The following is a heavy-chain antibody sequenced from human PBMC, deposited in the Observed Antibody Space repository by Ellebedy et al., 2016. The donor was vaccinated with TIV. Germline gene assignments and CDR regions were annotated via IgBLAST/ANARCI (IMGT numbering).Heavy chain of an antibody. CDR3: GREPSGWVAFDF. CDR1: GGSISGYY. J-gene: IGHJ3*01. D-gene: IGHD6-19*01. V-gene: IGHV4-59*12. CDR2: IHHTGST. Sequence: MPSEPLSLTCTVSGGSISGYYWVWIRQSPGKGLEWLGYIHHTGSTSYNPSLQSRVTISVDTSKNQFSLKLSSVTAADAAIYFCGREPSGWVAFDFWGQGRAVSVSS.